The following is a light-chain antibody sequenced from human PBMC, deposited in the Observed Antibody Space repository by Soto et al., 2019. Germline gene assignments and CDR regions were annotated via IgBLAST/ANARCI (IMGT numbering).Light chain of an antibody. V-gene: IGLV2-14*01. CDR1: SSDVGAYNH. J-gene: IGLJ1*01. CDR2: DVS. CDR3: NSHTISNTRV. Sequence: QSVLTQPASVSGSPGQSITISCTGTSSDVGAYNHVSWYQHHPGKAPKLMIYDVSNRPSGVSNRFSGSKSGYTASLTISGLLAEDEADYYGNSHTISNTRVFGTGTKV.